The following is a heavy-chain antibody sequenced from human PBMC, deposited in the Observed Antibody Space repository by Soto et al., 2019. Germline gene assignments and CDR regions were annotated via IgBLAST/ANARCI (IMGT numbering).Heavy chain of an antibody. CDR3: AREVVVVVAATRAFDL. Sequence: QVQLVESGGGVVQPGRSLRLSCAASGFTFSSYGMHWVRQAPGKGLEWVAVIWYDGSNKYYADSVKGRFTISRDNSKNTLHLQMDSVRAEPTGVYYCAREVVVVVAATRAFDLWGQGTMVTVSS. D-gene: IGHD2-15*01. CDR1: GFTFSSYG. CDR2: IWYDGSNK. J-gene: IGHJ3*01. V-gene: IGHV3-33*01.